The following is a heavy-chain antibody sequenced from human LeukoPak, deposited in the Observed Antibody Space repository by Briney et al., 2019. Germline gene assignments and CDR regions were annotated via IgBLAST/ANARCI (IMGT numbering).Heavy chain of an antibody. Sequence: SETLSLTCTVSGGSISSYYWSWIRQPPGKGLEWIGYIYYSGSTNYNPSLKSRVTISVDTSKNQFSLKLSSVTAADTAVHYCARAIVGATTGFDYWGQGTLVTVSS. CDR1: GGSISSYY. J-gene: IGHJ4*02. V-gene: IGHV4-59*01. CDR3: ARAIVGATTGFDY. CDR2: IYYSGST. D-gene: IGHD1-26*01.